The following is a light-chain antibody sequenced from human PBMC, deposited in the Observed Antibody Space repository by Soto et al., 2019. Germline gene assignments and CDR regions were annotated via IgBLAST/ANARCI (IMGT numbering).Light chain of an antibody. J-gene: IGKJ2*01. Sequence: DIQMTQSPSTLSGSVGDRVTITCRAIQTISSWLAWYQQKPGKAPKLLIYKASTLKSGVPSRFSGSGSGTEFTLTISSLQPDDFATYYCLQDYNYPFTFGQGTKV. CDR3: LQDYNYPFT. CDR2: KAS. V-gene: IGKV1-5*03. CDR1: QTISSW.